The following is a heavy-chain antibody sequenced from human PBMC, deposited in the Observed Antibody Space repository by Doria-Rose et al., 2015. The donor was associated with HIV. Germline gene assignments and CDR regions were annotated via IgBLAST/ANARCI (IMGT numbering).Heavy chain of an antibody. CDR3: ARIHSLSSSSLGH. Sequence: SGYTFSAYAIHWVRQAPGQRLEWMGWLNVGNGDTRYPRKFQDRVTITSDTSANTGYMALSSLRSEDTAVYYCARIHSLSSSSLGHWGQGTLVTVSS. CDR1: GYTFSAYA. CDR2: LNVGNGDT. J-gene: IGHJ4*02. D-gene: IGHD6-13*01. V-gene: IGHV1-3*01.